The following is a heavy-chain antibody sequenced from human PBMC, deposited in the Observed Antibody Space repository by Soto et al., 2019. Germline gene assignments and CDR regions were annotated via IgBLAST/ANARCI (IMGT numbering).Heavy chain of an antibody. Sequence: GASVKVSCKASGGTFSSYASSWVRQAPGQGLEWMGGIIPTFGTANYAQKFQGRVTITADESTSTAYMELSSLRSEDTAVYYCARGGLGDAFDIWGQGTMVTVSS. CDR3: ARGGLGDAFDI. CDR2: IIPTFGTA. J-gene: IGHJ3*02. D-gene: IGHD3-16*01. V-gene: IGHV1-69*13. CDR1: GGTFSSYA.